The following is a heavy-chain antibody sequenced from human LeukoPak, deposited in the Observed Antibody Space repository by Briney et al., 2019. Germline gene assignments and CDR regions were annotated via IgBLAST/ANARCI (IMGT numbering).Heavy chain of an antibody. V-gene: IGHV4-34*01. Sequence: SETLSLTCAVYGGSFSGYYWSWIRQPPGKGLEWIGEINHSGSTNYNPSLKSRVTISVDTSKNQFSLKLSSVTAADTAVYYCARVPTRLGYCSSTSCRREYYFDYWGQGTLVIVSS. CDR2: INHSGST. CDR3: ARVPTRLGYCSSTSCRREYYFDY. J-gene: IGHJ4*02. D-gene: IGHD2-2*01. CDR1: GGSFSGYY.